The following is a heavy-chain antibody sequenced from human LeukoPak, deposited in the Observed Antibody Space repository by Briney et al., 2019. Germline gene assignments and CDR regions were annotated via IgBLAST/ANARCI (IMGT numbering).Heavy chain of an antibody. V-gene: IGHV3-74*01. D-gene: IGHD6-6*01. Sequence: GGSLRLSCAASGDYWMHWVRQVPGKGLVWVSHINSDGSWTSYADSVKGRFTISRDNAKNSLYLQMNSLRAEDTAVYYCARVGAARQGKGFDYWGQGTLVTVSS. CDR3: ARVGAARQGKGFDY. CDR1: GDYW. J-gene: IGHJ4*02. CDR2: INSDGSWT.